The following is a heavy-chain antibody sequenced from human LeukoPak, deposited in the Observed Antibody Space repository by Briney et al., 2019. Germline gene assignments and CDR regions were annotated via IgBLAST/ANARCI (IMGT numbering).Heavy chain of an antibody. CDR2: ISSSSSYI. V-gene: IGHV3-21*01. D-gene: IGHD5-12*01. CDR1: GFTFSSYS. CDR3: ARDYIAAFDY. J-gene: IGHJ4*02. Sequence: GGSLRLSCAASGFTFSSYSMNWVRQAPGQGLEWVSSISSSSSYIYYADSVKGRFTISRDNDKNSLYLQMNSLSAEDTAVYYCARDYIAAFDYWGQGTLVTVSS.